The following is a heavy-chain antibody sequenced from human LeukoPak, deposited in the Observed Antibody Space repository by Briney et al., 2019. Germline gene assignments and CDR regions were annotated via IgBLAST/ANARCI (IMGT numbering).Heavy chain of an antibody. CDR2: IWYDGSNK. V-gene: IGHV3-30*02. Sequence: GGSLRLSCAASGFTFSSYGMHWVRQAPGKGLEWVAVIWYDGSNKYYADSVKGRFTISRDNSKNTLYLQMNSLRVEDAAVYYCAKDSVYGGWGNAFDIWGQGTMVTVSS. J-gene: IGHJ3*02. CDR1: GFTFSSYG. CDR3: AKDSVYGGWGNAFDI. D-gene: IGHD3-16*01.